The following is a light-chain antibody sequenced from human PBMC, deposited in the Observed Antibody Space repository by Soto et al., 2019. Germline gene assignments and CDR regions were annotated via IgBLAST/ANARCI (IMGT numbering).Light chain of an antibody. V-gene: IGKV1-27*01. CDR1: QGIRNN. J-gene: IGKJ3*01. Sequence: DIQMTQSPSSLSASAGDRVTITCRASQGIRNNLAWYQQKPGEVPKLLIYAASTLQSGVPSRFSGSGSGTDFTLTISSLQPEDVATYYCQKYFRVPFTFGPGTKGVIK. CDR2: AAS. CDR3: QKYFRVPFT.